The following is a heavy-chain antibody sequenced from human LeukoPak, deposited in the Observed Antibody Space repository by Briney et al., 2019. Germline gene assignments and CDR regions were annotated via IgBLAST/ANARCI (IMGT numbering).Heavy chain of an antibody. CDR3: ARAYSRNPVHAFDI. V-gene: IGHV3-33*01. CDR1: GFTFSSYG. CDR2: IWYDGSNK. D-gene: IGHD2-15*01. Sequence: GRSLRLSCAASGFTFSSYGMHWVRQAPGKGLEWVAVIWYDGSNKYYADSVKGRFTISRDNSKNTLYLQMSSLRAEDTAVYYCARAYSRNPVHAFDIWGQGTMVTVSS. J-gene: IGHJ3*02.